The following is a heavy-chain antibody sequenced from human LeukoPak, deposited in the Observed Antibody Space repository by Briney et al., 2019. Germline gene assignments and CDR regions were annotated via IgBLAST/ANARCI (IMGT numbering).Heavy chain of an antibody. V-gene: IGHV3-66*02. Sequence: GGSLRLSCAASGFTFGYYEMNWVRQAPGKGLEWVSVIYSGGSTYYADSVKGRFTISRDNSKNTLYLQMNSLRLEDTALYYCAKGVYGSGTYWYDWFDPWGQATLVTVSS. J-gene: IGHJ5*02. CDR2: IYSGGST. CDR3: AKGVYGSGTYWYDWFDP. D-gene: IGHD3-10*01. CDR1: GFTFGYYE.